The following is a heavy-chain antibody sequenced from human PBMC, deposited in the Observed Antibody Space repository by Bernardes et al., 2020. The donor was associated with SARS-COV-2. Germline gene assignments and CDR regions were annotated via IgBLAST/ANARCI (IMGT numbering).Heavy chain of an antibody. CDR3: AKEGSIGGSDC. V-gene: IGHV3-23*01. CDR1: GFIFSNFV. D-gene: IGHD2-15*01. CDR2: ICGRDGGT. J-gene: IGHJ4*02. Sequence: GGSLRLSCAASGFIFSNFVMTWVRQAPGKGLEWVSSICGRDGGTYYADSVRGRFTISRDNSRNTLYLQISSLRPEDTAIYYCAKEGSIGGSDCWGQGTLVTVSS.